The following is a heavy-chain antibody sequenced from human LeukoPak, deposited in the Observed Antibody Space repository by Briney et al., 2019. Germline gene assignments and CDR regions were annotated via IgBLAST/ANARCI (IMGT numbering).Heavy chain of an antibody. D-gene: IGHD6-19*01. CDR2: IKFDGSDT. Sequence: GGSLRLSCAASGFTFSMYWMYWVRQAPGKGLEWLASIKFDGSDTYYDDSVKGRFIISRDNAKNSLYLQLNSLRADDTAVYYCARDHLAGWALEYWGQGTLVTVSS. CDR1: GFTFSMYW. CDR3: ARDHLAGWALEY. J-gene: IGHJ4*02. V-gene: IGHV3-7*01.